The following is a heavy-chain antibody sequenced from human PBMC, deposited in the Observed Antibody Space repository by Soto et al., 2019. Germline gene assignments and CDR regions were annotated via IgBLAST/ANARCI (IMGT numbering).Heavy chain of an antibody. CDR2: INHGGHT. Sequence: PSETLSLTCAVSDGSFTDSYWSWIRQPPGKGLEWIGEINHGGHTNYNPSLKSRVTISVDASKTQFSLNLTSLTAADTAVYYCAKEVVAGTNWFDPWGQGTLVTVYS. D-gene: IGHD2-15*01. CDR1: DGSFTDSY. CDR3: AKEVVAGTNWFDP. J-gene: IGHJ5*02. V-gene: IGHV4-34*01.